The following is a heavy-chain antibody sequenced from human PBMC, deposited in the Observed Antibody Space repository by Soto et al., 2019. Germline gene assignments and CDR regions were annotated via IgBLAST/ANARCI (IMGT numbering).Heavy chain of an antibody. CDR3: ARPYKTEVGATPVVGFDI. CDR1: GFTFSSYA. J-gene: IGHJ3*02. CDR2: ISYDGSNK. V-gene: IGHV3-30-3*01. D-gene: IGHD1-26*01. Sequence: GCLLLSCAAPGFTFSSYAMHWVRQAPGKGLAWVAGISYDGSNKYYADSVKGRFTISRDNSKNTLYLQMNSLRAEDTAVYYCARPYKTEVGATPVVGFDIWGQGTMVTVSS.